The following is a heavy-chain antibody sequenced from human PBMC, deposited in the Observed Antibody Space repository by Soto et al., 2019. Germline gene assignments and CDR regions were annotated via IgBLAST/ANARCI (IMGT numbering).Heavy chain of an antibody. V-gene: IGHV3-23*01. CDR1: GFTFSSYA. CDR3: AKDRSYYDFWSGYYGDY. Sequence: GGSLRLSCAASGFTFSSYAMSWVRQAPGKGLEWVSAISGSGGSTYYADSVKGRFTISRDNSKNTLYLQMNSLRGEDTAVYYCAKDRSYYDFWSGYYGDYWGQGTLVTVSS. D-gene: IGHD3-3*01. CDR2: ISGSGGST. J-gene: IGHJ4*02.